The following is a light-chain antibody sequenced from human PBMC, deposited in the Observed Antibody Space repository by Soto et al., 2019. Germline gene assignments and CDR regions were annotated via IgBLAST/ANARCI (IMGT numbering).Light chain of an antibody. Sequence: EIVMTQSPATLSVSLGERATLSCRASQSVDSKLAWYQQKPGQGPRLLVSGASSRATGVPARFSGSGSGTEFTLTISSLQSEDFAVYYCQQSDNWPPVFGQGTRLEIK. J-gene: IGKJ5*01. V-gene: IGKV3-15*01. CDR2: GAS. CDR3: QQSDNWPPV. CDR1: QSVDSK.